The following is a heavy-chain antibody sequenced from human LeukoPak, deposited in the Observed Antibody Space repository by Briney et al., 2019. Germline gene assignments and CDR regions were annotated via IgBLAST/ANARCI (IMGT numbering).Heavy chain of an antibody. D-gene: IGHD2-2*01. J-gene: IGHJ4*02. V-gene: IGHV3-74*01. CDR1: GFXFSSYW. CDR3: ASSTQISKYADY. Sequence: GGSLRLSCAASGFXFSSYWIHWVRQAPGKGRVWLSLINSDGSITTYADSVRGRFTISRDNAKSTLYLQMNSLRAEDTAVYYCASSTQISKYADYWGQGALVTVSS. CDR2: INSDGSIT.